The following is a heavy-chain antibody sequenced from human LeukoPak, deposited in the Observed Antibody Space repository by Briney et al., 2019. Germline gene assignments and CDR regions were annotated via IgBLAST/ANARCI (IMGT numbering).Heavy chain of an antibody. V-gene: IGHV3-21*04. CDR2: ISSSSSYI. Sequence: PGGSLRLSCAASGFTFSSYSMNWVRQAPGKGLEWVSSISSSSSYIYYADSVKGRFTISRDNAKNSLYLQMNSLRAEDTALYYCAVSFIAAAATGAFDIWGQGTMVTVSS. CDR1: GFTFSSYS. J-gene: IGHJ3*02. D-gene: IGHD6-13*01. CDR3: AVSFIAAAATGAFDI.